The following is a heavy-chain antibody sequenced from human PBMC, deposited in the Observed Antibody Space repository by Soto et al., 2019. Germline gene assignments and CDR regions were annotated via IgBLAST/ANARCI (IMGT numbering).Heavy chain of an antibody. CDR1: GGSFSGYY. D-gene: IGHD6-13*01. V-gene: IGHV4-34*01. J-gene: IGHJ6*02. CDR3: ARGPGSSSWYSYYYGMDV. CDR2: INHSGST. Sequence: SETLSLTCAVYGGSFSGYYWSWIRQPPGKGLEWIGEINHSGSTNYNPSLKSRVTISVDTSKNQFSLKLSSVTAADTAVYYCARGPGSSSWYSYYYGMDVWGQGTTVTVSS.